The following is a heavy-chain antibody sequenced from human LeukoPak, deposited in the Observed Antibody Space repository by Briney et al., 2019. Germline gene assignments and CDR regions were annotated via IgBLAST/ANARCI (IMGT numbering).Heavy chain of an antibody. V-gene: IGHV1-18*01. CDR2: ISPYNGNT. Sequence: ASVKVSCKASGYTFTSYGISWVRQAPGQGLEWMGWISPYNGNTNYAQKLQGRVTMTTDTSTTTAYMEMRSLRSDDTAVYYCAREMATIVNQFDYWGQGTLVTVSS. CDR1: GYTFTSYG. D-gene: IGHD5-24*01. J-gene: IGHJ4*02. CDR3: AREMATIVNQFDY.